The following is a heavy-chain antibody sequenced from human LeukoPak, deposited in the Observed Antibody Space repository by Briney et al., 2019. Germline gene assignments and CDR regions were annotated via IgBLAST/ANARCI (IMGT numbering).Heavy chain of an antibody. CDR1: GFTFSTYC. D-gene: IGHD3-9*01. CDR3: AKVLLRGFVTRSFYFDY. Sequence: GGSLRLSCAASGFTFSTYCMHWVRQAPGKGLEWVSVIYSDGSTYYADSVKGRFTISRDNSKNTLYLQMNSLRAEDTAVYYCAKVLLRGFVTRSFYFDYWGQGTLVTVSS. CDR2: IYSDGST. V-gene: IGHV3-53*01. J-gene: IGHJ4*02.